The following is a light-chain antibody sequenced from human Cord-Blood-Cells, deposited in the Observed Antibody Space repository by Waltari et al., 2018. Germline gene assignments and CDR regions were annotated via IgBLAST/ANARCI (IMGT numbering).Light chain of an antibody. CDR3: QQRSNWPLT. V-gene: IGKV3-11*01. J-gene: IGKJ4*01. CDR1: QSVSSY. Sequence: EIVLTQSPATLSLSPGERATLSCRASQSVSSYLAWYQQKPGQAPRLLIYDASNRATGIPARFGGSGSGTDFTLTISSLEPEDFAVYYCQQRSNWPLTFSGGTKVEIK. CDR2: DAS.